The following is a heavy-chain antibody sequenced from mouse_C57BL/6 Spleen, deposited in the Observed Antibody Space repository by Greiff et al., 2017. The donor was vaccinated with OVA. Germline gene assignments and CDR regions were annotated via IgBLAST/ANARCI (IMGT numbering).Heavy chain of an antibody. CDR3: ARRGAYDYDEAWFAY. CDR1: GYTFTSYW. Sequence: QVQLQQPGTELVKPGASVKLSCKASGYTFTSYWMHWVKQRPGQGLAWIGNINPSNGGANYNEKFKSKATLTVDKSSSTAYMQLSSLTSEDSAVYYCARRGAYDYDEAWFAYWGQGTLVTVSA. J-gene: IGHJ3*01. D-gene: IGHD2-4*01. V-gene: IGHV1-53*01. CDR2: INPSNGGA.